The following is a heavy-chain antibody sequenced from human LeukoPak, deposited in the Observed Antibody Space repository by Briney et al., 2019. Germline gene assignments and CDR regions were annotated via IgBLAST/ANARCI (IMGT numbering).Heavy chain of an antibody. CDR1: GGSISSYY. CDR2: IYYSGST. Sequence: SETLSLTCTVSGGSISSYYWSWIRQPPGKGLEWIGYIYYSGSTNYSPSLKSRVTISVDTSKNQFSLKLSSVTAADTAVYYCARHYYGSGSYLYFDYWGQGTLVTVSS. D-gene: IGHD3-10*01. V-gene: IGHV4-59*01. CDR3: ARHYYGSGSYLYFDY. J-gene: IGHJ4*02.